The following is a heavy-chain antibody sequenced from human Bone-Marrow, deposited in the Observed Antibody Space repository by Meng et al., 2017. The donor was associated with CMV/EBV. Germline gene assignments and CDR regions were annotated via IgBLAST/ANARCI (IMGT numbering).Heavy chain of an antibody. V-gene: IGHV4-4*02. J-gene: IGHJ5*02. CDR1: GGSISSSNW. CDR2: IYHSGST. D-gene: IGHD5-12*01. Sequence: SETLSLTCAVSGGSISSSNWWSWVRQPPGKGLEWIGEIYHSGSTNYNPSLKSRVTISVDKSKNQFSLKLSSVTAADTAVYYCASRRGYSGYDRRGCWFDPWGQGTLVAVSS. CDR3: ASRRGYSGYDRRGCWFDP.